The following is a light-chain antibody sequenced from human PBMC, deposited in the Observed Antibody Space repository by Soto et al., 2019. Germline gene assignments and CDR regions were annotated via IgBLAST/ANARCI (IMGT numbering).Light chain of an antibody. CDR3: QQYIRWPLT. Sequence: EIVMTQSPATLSVSPGGRATLSCRASQSVGSNLAWYQQKRGQAPRLLIYGASTRATGTPARFSGSGSGTEFTLTISSLQSEDFAVYYCQQYIRWPLTFGGGTKVDIK. V-gene: IGKV3-15*01. CDR2: GAS. CDR1: QSVGSN. J-gene: IGKJ4*01.